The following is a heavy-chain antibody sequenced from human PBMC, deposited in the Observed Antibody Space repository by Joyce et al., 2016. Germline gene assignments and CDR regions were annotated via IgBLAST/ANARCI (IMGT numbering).Heavy chain of an antibody. J-gene: IGHJ4*02. CDR1: GFTFTGYY. V-gene: IGHV1-2*02. CDR2: IKIETGDT. CDR3: AREGLPHGGFDY. Sequence: QVQLVQTGTEVKKPGASVKVSCKASGFTFTGYYMHWVRQAPGQVLEMMALIKIETGDTHYTQNFQGRVTMTRDTSINTAYMEVTRLRSTDTAFYYCAREGLPHGGFDYWGLGTLVTVSS.